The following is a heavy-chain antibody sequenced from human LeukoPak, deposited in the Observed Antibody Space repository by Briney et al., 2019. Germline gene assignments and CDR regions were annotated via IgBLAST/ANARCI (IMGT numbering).Heavy chain of an antibody. Sequence: GGSLRLSCAASGFTFSSYSMNWVRQAPGKGLEWVSYISSSSSTICYADSVKGRFTISRDNAKNSLYLQMNSLRAEDTAVYYCARDGYCSGGSCYSSWRYFDYWGQGTLVTVSS. D-gene: IGHD2-15*01. V-gene: IGHV3-48*04. CDR2: ISSSSSTI. CDR3: ARDGYCSGGSCYSSWRYFDY. CDR1: GFTFSSYS. J-gene: IGHJ4*02.